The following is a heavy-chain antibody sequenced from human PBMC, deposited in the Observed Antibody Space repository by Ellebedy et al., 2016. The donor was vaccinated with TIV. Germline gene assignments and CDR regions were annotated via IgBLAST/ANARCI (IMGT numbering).Heavy chain of an antibody. CDR2: INVDGITT. CDR3: TRDQNVYSAEFDL. J-gene: IGHJ4*01. Sequence: GESLKISCAASGFTFSNYWMHWVRQAPGKGLVWVSRINVDGITTDYAGSVNGRFTISRDNAKNTLFLQMNKLRAEDTAVYYCTRDQNVYSAEFDLWGHGTLVTVSS. V-gene: IGHV3-74*01. D-gene: IGHD1-26*01. CDR1: GFTFSNYW.